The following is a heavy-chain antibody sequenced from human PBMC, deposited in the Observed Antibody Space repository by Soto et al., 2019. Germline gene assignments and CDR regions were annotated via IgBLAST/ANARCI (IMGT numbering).Heavy chain of an antibody. CDR3: ARLGYCTGTSCYTFDS. CDR2: INPSDSYT. V-gene: IGHV5-10-1*01. Sequence: GESLKISCQGSGYSFTSYWIGWVRQRPGKGLEWMGRINPSDSYTTYSPSFQGHVTISTDKSFSTAYLQWSGLKASDTAMYYCARLGYCTGTSCYTFDSCGQGTLVTVSS. D-gene: IGHD2-2*02. J-gene: IGHJ4*02. CDR1: GYSFTSYW.